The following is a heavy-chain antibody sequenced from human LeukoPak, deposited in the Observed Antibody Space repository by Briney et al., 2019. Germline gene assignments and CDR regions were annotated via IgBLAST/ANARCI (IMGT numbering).Heavy chain of an antibody. J-gene: IGHJ4*02. Sequence: PSETLSLTCTVSGASISSYYWYWIRRPPGKGLEWIGYIYSSANTDSNPSLKSRVTIPVDTSKSQFSLNLTSVTAADTAVYYCAREGTINDFDYWGQGILVTVSS. D-gene: IGHD5-12*01. CDR1: GASISSYY. CDR2: IYSSANT. V-gene: IGHV4-59*01. CDR3: AREGTINDFDY.